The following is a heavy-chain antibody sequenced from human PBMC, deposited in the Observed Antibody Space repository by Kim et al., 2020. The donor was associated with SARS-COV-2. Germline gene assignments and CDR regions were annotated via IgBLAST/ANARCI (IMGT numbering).Heavy chain of an antibody. D-gene: IGHD3-10*01. CDR1: GYTFSSYS. J-gene: IGHJ5*02. Sequence: GGSLRLSCAASGYTFSSYSIRWVRQAPGKGLEWIAYITSSSSTIYYADSVKGRFTISRDNAKSSLFLQMDSLRDEDTAVYYCARDKSTGVRGFYFDPWGQGTLVTVSS. CDR2: ITSSSSTI. CDR3: ARDKSTGVRGFYFDP. V-gene: IGHV3-48*02.